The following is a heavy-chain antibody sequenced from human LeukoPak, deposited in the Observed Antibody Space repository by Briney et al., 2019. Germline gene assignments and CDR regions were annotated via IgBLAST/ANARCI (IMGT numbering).Heavy chain of an antibody. D-gene: IGHD2-2*01. V-gene: IGHV3-30-3*01. J-gene: IGHJ6*03. Sequence: GGSLRLSCAASGFTFSSYAMHWVRQAPGKGLEWVAVISYDGSNKYYADSVKGRFTISRDNSKNTLYLQMNSLRPEDTAVYYCASGPVPAAYMDVWGKGTTVTVSS. CDR1: GFTFSSYA. CDR3: ASGPVPAAYMDV. CDR2: ISYDGSNK.